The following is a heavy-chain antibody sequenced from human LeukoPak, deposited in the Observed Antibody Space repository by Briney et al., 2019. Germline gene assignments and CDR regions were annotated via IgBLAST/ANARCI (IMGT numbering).Heavy chain of an antibody. CDR2: ISAYNGNT. Sequence: ASVKVSCKASGYTFTSYGISWVRQAPGQGLEWMGWISAYNGNTNYAQKFQGRVTMTRDTSISTAYMELSRLRSDDTAVYYCARLLWFGEGYYGMDVWGQGTTVTVSS. CDR3: ARLLWFGEGYYGMDV. CDR1: GYTFTSYG. J-gene: IGHJ6*02. D-gene: IGHD3-10*01. V-gene: IGHV1-18*01.